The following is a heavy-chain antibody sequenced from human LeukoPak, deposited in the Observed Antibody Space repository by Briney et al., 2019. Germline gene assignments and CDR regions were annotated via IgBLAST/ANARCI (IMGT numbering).Heavy chain of an antibody. V-gene: IGHV3-21*01. CDR1: GFTFSSYS. Sequence: PGGSLRLSCAASGFTFSSYSMNWVRQAPGKGLEWVSSISSSSSYIYYADSVKGRFTISRDNAKNSLYLQMNSLRAEDTAVYYCARDPPYGDYVLDYWGQGTLVTVSS. D-gene: IGHD4-17*01. J-gene: IGHJ4*02. CDR2: ISSSSSYI. CDR3: ARDPPYGDYVLDY.